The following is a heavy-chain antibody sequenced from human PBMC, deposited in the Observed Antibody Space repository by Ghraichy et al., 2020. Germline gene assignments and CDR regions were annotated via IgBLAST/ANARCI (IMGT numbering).Heavy chain of an antibody. D-gene: IGHD2-2*01. Sequence: GGSLRLSCTASGFSFDIYSLNWVRQAPGKGLEWVGYISSVSHVRYYADAVKGRFTVSRDNDKNSLFLEMNGRRTEDTAVNYCATADRSERPCGSATCYAGVSDGLDLWGPGTTVTVSS. CDR2: ISSVSHVR. V-gene: IGHV3-48*01. J-gene: IGHJ6*02. CDR3: ATADRSERPCGSATCYAGVSDGLDL. CDR1: GFSFDIYS.